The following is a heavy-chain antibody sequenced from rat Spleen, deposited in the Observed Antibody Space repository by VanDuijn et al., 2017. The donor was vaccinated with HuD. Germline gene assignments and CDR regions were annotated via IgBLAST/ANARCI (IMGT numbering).Heavy chain of an antibody. J-gene: IGHJ3*01. CDR1: GYSITNNY. CDR3: ARTMYSTDYFYVPFAY. V-gene: IGHV3-1*01. CDR2: ISYSDNT. Sequence: EIQLQESGPGLVKPSQSLSLTCSVTGYSITNNYWGWIRKFPGNKMEWMGYISYSDNTSYNPSLKSRISIIRDTSKNQFFLQLNSVTSEDTATYYCARTMYSTDYFYVPFAYWGQGTLVTVSS. D-gene: IGHD1-6*01.